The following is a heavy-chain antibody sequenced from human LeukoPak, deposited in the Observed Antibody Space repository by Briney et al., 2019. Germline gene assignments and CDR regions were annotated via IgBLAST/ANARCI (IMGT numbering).Heavy chain of an antibody. J-gene: IGHJ5*02. V-gene: IGHV4-30-2*01. D-gene: IGHD4-23*01. CDR2: IYHSGSA. CDR3: ARDYGGNGGWFDP. CDR1: GGSISSGGYY. Sequence: SQTLSLTCTVSGGSISSGGYYWSWIRQPPGKGLEWIGYIYHSGSAYYNPSLKSRVTISVDRSKNQFSLKLSSVTAADTAVYYCARDYGGNGGWFDPWGQGTLVTVSS.